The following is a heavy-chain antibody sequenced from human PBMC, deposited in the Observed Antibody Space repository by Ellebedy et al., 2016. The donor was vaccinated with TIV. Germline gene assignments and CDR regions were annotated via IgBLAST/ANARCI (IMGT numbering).Heavy chain of an antibody. CDR3: ARKRDGSYIDY. D-gene: IGHD2-15*01. CDR1: GGSISSDY. V-gene: IGHV4-59*01. CDR2: IYYSGRT. Sequence: SETLSLTXTVSGGSISSDYWNWIRQPPGKGLEWIGFIYYSGRTNYNPSLKSRVTISVDTSKNQFSLKLNSVTAADMAVYYCARKRDGSYIDYWGQGTLVTVSS. J-gene: IGHJ4*02.